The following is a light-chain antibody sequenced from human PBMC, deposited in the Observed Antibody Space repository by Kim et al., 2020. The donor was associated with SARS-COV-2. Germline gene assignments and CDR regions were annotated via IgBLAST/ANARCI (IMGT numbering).Light chain of an antibody. CDR1: QSVRGNY. CDR3: QEYGNSPDT. V-gene: IGKV3-20*01. J-gene: IGKJ5*01. CDR2: GAS. Sequence: SPGERATLPCRASQSVRGNYLAWFQQKPGQAPRLLIYGASSRATGIPERFSGSGSGTDFTLTISRVEPEDFVVYYCQEYGNSPDTFGQGTRLEIK.